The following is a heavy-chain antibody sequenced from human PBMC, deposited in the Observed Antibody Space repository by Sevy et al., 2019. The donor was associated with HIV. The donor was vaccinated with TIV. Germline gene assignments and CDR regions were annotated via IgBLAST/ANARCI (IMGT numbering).Heavy chain of an antibody. D-gene: IGHD6-13*01. V-gene: IGHV3-30-3*01. Sequence: GGSLGLSCAASGFTFSSYAMHWVRQAPGKGLEWVAVISYDGSNKYYADSVKGRFTISRDNSKNTLYLQMNSLRAEDTAVYYCARDIAAAGTAYYYYYGMDVWGQGTTVTVSS. CDR2: ISYDGSNK. J-gene: IGHJ6*02. CDR1: GFTFSSYA. CDR3: ARDIAAAGTAYYYYYGMDV.